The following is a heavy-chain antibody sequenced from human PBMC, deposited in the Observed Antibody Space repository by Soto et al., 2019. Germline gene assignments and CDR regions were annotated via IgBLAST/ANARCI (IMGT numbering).Heavy chain of an antibody. D-gene: IGHD5-12*01. V-gene: IGHV3-21*02. CDR2: ISTSSSYI. CDR3: ARGSGYDLDY. J-gene: IGHJ4*02. CDR1: RFTFSNFG. Sequence: EVQLVESGGGLVKPGGSLRLSCAAFRFTFSNFGMNWVRQAPGKGLEWVSSISTSSSYIYYADSVKGRFTISRDNAKNSLYLQMNSLRAEDTAVYYCARGSGYDLDYWGQGTLVTVSP.